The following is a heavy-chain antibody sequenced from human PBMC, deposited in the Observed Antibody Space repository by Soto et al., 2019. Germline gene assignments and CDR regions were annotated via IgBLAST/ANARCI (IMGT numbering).Heavy chain of an antibody. J-gene: IGHJ4*02. Sequence: EVQLVESGGGLVQPGGSLRLSCAASGFTFSTYDMNWVPQAPGKGLEWISFISGTSPTTSYADSVRGRFTISRDDAKNSLYLQMNSLRDDDTAVYYCARDRDGDEDFDSWGQGSLVTVSS. V-gene: IGHV3-48*02. D-gene: IGHD2-15*01. CDR3: ARDRDGDEDFDS. CDR1: GFTFSTYD. CDR2: ISGTSPTT.